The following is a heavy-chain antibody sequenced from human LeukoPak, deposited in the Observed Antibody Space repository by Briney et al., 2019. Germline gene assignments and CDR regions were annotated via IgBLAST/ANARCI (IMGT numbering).Heavy chain of an antibody. V-gene: IGHV1-18*01. Sequence: ASVTVSCTAYGYNFNNYGVSWVRQAPGQGLEWMGWISDKTGNTNYAQKVQGRVTMTTDTSTTTAYMELRSLGSDDAAVYDCARGSYPYSHGMDVWGQGTTVTV. J-gene: IGHJ6*02. CDR1: GYNFNNYG. D-gene: IGHD1-26*01. CDR2: ISDKTGNT. CDR3: ARGSYPYSHGMDV.